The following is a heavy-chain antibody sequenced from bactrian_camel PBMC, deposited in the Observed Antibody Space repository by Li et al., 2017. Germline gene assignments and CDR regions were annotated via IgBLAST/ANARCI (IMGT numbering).Heavy chain of an antibody. J-gene: IGHJ4*01. CDR1: NAPYRGYC. D-gene: IGHD5*01. Sequence: HVQLVESGGGSVQAGGSLRLSCAAANAPYRGYCLAWFRQGPGKEREGVAVIDIDGTTSYNDPVKGRFTISKDNAKSTTYLHMNSLLSEDTARYYCTTGFYGNDAWGQGTQVTFS. V-gene: IGHV3S1*01. CDR3: TTGFYGNDA. CDR2: IDIDGTTS.